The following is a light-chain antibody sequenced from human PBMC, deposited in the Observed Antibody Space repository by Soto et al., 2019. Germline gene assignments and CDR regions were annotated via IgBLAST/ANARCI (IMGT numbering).Light chain of an antibody. CDR1: SSDVGGYDY. CDR3: TSFTSSSTYV. Sequence: QSALTQPASVSGSPGQSIVISCTGTSSDVGGYDYVSWYQHHPGKAPKLMIYEVSYRPSGVSNRFSGSKSDNTASLTISGLQAEDEADYYCTSFTSSSTYVFGTGTKLTVL. V-gene: IGLV2-14*01. CDR2: EVS. J-gene: IGLJ1*01.